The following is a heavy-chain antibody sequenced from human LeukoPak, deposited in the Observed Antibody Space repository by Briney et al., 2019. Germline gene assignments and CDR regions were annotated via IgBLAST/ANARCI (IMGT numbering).Heavy chain of an antibody. Sequence: GGSLRLSCAASGFPFSSYWTHWVRQAPGKGLVWVSRINIDGSNTNYADSVKGRFTISRDNAKNTLYLQMDSLRAEDTAVYYCARSLGGAYDYWGQGTLVTVSS. V-gene: IGHV3-74*01. D-gene: IGHD1-26*01. CDR2: INIDGSNT. CDR1: GFPFSSYW. J-gene: IGHJ4*02. CDR3: ARSLGGAYDY.